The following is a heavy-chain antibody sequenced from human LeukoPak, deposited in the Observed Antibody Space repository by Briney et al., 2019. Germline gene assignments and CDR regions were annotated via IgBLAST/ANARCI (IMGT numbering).Heavy chain of an antibody. V-gene: IGHV3-64*01. CDR3: ARGGSYGSFDY. J-gene: IGHJ4*02. CDR2: ISSNGGST. D-gene: IGHD5-18*01. Sequence: GSLSLSCAASGFTFSSYAMHWVRQAPGKGLEYVSAISSNGGSTYYANSVKGRFTISRDNSKNTLYLQMGSLRAEDMAVYYCARGGSYGSFDYWGQGTLVTVSS. CDR1: GFTFSSYA.